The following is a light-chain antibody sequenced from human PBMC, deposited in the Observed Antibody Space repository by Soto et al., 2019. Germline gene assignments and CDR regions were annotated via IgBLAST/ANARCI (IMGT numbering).Light chain of an antibody. CDR2: GAS. CDR1: QSVGTS. V-gene: IGKV3-20*01. J-gene: IGKJ1*01. CDR3: HQYSSSRRP. Sequence: GWTQSKDLLSLSPGERATVSCMASQSVGTSLAWYQQKPGQAPRLLIYGASNRAAGIPDRFSGSGSGTDFTLTISRLEPEDFAGYYCHQYSSSRRPFGQGTKV.